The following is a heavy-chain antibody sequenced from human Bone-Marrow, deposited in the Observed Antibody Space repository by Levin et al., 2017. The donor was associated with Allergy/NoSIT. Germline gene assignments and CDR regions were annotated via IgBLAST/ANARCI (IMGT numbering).Heavy chain of an antibody. J-gene: IGHJ4*02. D-gene: IGHD2-2*01. CDR2: MNHSGSI. Sequence: SQTLSLTCAVYGGSFSGYYWSWIRQPPGKGLEWIGEMNHSGSINYNPSLKSRVTISVDTSKNQFSLKLSSVTAADTAVYYCARPYCSSTSCYGDFDYWGQGTLVTVSS. CDR1: GGSFSGYY. CDR3: ARPYCSSTSCYGDFDY. V-gene: IGHV4-34*01.